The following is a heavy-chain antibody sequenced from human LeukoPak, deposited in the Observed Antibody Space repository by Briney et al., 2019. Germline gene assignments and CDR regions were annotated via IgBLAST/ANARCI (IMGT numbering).Heavy chain of an antibody. D-gene: IGHD1-26*01. CDR2: INPNSGGT. CDR1: GYTFTGYY. V-gene: IGHV1-2*02. CDR3: ARGGIVGAPENFDY. Sequence: ASVKVSCKASGYTFTGYYMHWVRQAAGQGLEWMGWINPNSGGTNYAQKFQGRVTMTRDTSISTAYMELSRLRSDDTAVYYCARGGIVGAPENFDYWGQGTLVTVSS. J-gene: IGHJ4*02.